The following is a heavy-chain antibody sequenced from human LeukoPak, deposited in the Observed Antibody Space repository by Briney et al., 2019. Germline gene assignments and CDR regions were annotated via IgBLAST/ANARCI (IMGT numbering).Heavy chain of an antibody. D-gene: IGHD3-10*02. J-gene: IGHJ6*04. CDR3: AELGITMIGGV. Sequence: GGSLRLSCAASGLTFSSYEMNWVRQAPGKGLEWVSYISSSGSTIYYADSVKGRFTISRDNAKNSLYLQMNSLRAEDTAVYYCAELGITMIGGVWGKGTTVTVSS. V-gene: IGHV3-48*03. CDR1: GLTFSSYE. CDR2: ISSSGSTI.